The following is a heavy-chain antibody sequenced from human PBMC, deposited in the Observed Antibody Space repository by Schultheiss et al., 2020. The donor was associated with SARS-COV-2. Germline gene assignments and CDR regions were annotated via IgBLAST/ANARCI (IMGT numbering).Heavy chain of an antibody. D-gene: IGHD3-9*01. CDR1: GFTFSNSD. CDR2: ISYDGSNK. V-gene: IGHV3-30-3*01. Sequence: GGSLRLSCAASGFTFSNSDMNWVRQAPGKGLEWVAVISYDGSNKYYADSVKGRFTISRDNSKNTLYLEMNSLRPEDTAVYYCAREEAYDILTGQYYYYGMDVWGQGTTVTVSS. CDR3: AREEAYDILTGQYYYYGMDV. J-gene: IGHJ6*02.